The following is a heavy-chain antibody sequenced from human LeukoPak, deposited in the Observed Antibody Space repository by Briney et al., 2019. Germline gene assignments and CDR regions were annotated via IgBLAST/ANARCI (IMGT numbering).Heavy chain of an antibody. CDR2: IYHSGST. V-gene: IGHV4-38-2*01. CDR1: GYSISSGYY. CDR3: ARTYYDILTGIYYFDY. Sequence: PSETLSLTCAVSGYSISSGYYWGWIRQPPGKGLEWIGSIYHSGSTYYNPSLKSRVTISVDTSENQFSLKLSSVTAVDTAVYYCARTYYDILTGIYYFDYWGQGTLVTVSS. J-gene: IGHJ4*02. D-gene: IGHD3-9*01.